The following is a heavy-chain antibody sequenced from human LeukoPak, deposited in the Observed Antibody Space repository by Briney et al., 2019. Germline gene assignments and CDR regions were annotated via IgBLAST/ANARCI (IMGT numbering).Heavy chain of an antibody. V-gene: IGHV3-53*01. J-gene: IGHJ3*02. Sequence: GGSLRLSCAASGFTVSANYMSWVRQTPGKGLEWLSIIYSSGSTYYADSLKGRFTISRDNSKNTLYLQVNSLRAEDTAVYYCARTVVAANYDAFDIWGPGTMVTVSS. CDR3: ARTVVAANYDAFDI. D-gene: IGHD2-15*01. CDR1: GFTVSANY. CDR2: IYSSGST.